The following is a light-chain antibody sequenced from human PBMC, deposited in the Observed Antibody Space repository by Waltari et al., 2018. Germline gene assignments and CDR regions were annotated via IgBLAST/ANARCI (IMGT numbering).Light chain of an antibody. J-gene: IGLJ1*01. Sequence: QSALTQPASVSGSPGQSITISCTGSSGDVGSYKYVSWYQQHPGQVPKLIIYEVNRRPSGVSNRFSGSKSGNTASLTISGLQAEDEADYYCSSHTSSSTFVFGTGTKVDV. CDR3: SSHTSSSTFV. V-gene: IGLV2-14*01. CDR1: SGDVGSYKY. CDR2: EVN.